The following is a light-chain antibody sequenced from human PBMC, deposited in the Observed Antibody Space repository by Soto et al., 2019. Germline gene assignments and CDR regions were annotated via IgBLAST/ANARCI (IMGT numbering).Light chain of an antibody. J-gene: IGKJ4*01. V-gene: IGKV3-11*01. CDR3: QQRSNWPLT. Sequence: EIVLTQSPATVSLSPGERATLSCRASQSVSSFLAWYQQKPGQAPRLLIYDVSSRATGSPTRFSGSGSGTDFTLTISSLEPEDFAVYYCQQRSNWPLTFGGGTKVEIK. CDR1: QSVSSF. CDR2: DVS.